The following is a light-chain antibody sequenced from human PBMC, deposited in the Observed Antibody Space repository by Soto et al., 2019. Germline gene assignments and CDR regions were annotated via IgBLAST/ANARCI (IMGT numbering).Light chain of an antibody. CDR1: QGISNY. Sequence: DIQMTQSPSSLSASVGDRVIITCRASQGISNYLAWYQQTPGKVPKLLIYAASTLQSGVPSRFSGSGSGTDFTLTISSLQPEDVASYYCQKYNSAPWTFGQGTKVEIK. CDR2: AAS. CDR3: QKYNSAPWT. V-gene: IGKV1-27*01. J-gene: IGKJ1*01.